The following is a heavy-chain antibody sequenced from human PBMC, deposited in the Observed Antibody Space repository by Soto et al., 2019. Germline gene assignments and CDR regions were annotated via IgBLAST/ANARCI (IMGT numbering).Heavy chain of an antibody. Sequence: QVQLVESGGGVVQPGRSLRLSCAASGFTFSSYGMHWVRQAPGKGLEWVAVIWYDGSNKYYADSVKGRFTISRDNSKNTLYLQMNSLRAEDTAVYYCARGYYDSSGSLGAPGIFDYWGQGTLVTVSS. D-gene: IGHD3-22*01. J-gene: IGHJ4*02. V-gene: IGHV3-33*01. CDR3: ARGYYDSSGSLGAPGIFDY. CDR2: IWYDGSNK. CDR1: GFTFSSYG.